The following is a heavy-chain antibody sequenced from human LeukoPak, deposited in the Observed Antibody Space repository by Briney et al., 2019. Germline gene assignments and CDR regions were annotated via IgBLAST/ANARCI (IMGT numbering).Heavy chain of an antibody. CDR3: ARDYRFGGGCFDY. D-gene: IGHD3-10*01. J-gene: IGHJ4*02. Sequence: SETLSLTCTVSGGSVSSYYWNWIRQSPGKGLEWIGYIYYSGSTNSNPSLKSRVTISVDTSKNQFPLKLNSVTAADTAVYYCARDYRFGGGCFDYWGQGTLVTVSS. CDR1: GGSVSSYY. V-gene: IGHV4-59*02. CDR2: IYYSGST.